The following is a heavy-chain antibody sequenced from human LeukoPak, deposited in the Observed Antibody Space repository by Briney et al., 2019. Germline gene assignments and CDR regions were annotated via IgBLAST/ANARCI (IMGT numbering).Heavy chain of an antibody. CDR3: AGDRPFVEYSSGWVDY. Sequence: GGSLRLSCAASGFTFSSYWMSWVRQAPGKGLEWVANIKQDGSEKYYVDSVKGRFTISRDNAKNSLYLQMNSLRAEDTAVYYCAGDRPFVEYSSGWVDYWGQGTLVTVSS. D-gene: IGHD6-19*01. CDR2: IKQDGSEK. CDR1: GFTFSSYW. V-gene: IGHV3-7*04. J-gene: IGHJ4*02.